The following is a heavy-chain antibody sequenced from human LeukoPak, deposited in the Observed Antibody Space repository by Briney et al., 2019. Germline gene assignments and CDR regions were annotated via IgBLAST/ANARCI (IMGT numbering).Heavy chain of an antibody. Sequence: GRSLRLSCAASGFTFSDYYMSWIRQAPGKGLEWVSYISSSSSYTNYADSVKGRFTISRDNAKNSLYLQMNSLRAEDTAVYYCARSGVHGRTFDYWGQGTLVTVSS. CDR1: GFTFSDYY. CDR2: ISSSSSYT. V-gene: IGHV3-11*06. CDR3: ARSGVHGRTFDY. J-gene: IGHJ4*02. D-gene: IGHD1-1*01.